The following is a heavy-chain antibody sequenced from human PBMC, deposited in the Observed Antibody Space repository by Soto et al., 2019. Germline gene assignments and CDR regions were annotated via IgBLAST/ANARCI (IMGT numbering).Heavy chain of an antibody. CDR2: ILNDGSNR. V-gene: IGHV3-33*01. J-gene: IGHJ6*02. Sequence: QVQLVESGGGVVQPGRSLRLSCAASGFTFSNYGMHWVRQAPGKGLEWVAVILNDGSNRYHADSLKDRFTIARDTSKNMLYLKMNRLRAEDTAVYYCARDDEYSGNGMDVWGQGTTVTVS. D-gene: IGHD3-10*01. CDR1: GFTFSNYG. CDR3: ARDDEYSGNGMDV.